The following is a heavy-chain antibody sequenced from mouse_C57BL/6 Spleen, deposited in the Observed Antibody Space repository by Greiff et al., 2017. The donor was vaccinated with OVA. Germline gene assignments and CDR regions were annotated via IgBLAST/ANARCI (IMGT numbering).Heavy chain of an antibody. CDR3: ARRMVTTIYYGG. CDR1: GYTFTSYW. CDR2: IDPSDSYT. D-gene: IGHD2-2*01. Sequence: QVQLQQPGAELVMPGASVKLSCKASGYTFTSYWMHWVKQRPGQGLEWIGEIDPSDSYTNYNQKFKGKSTLTVDKSSSTAYMQLSSLTSQDSAVYDFARRMVTTIYYGGWGHGTTLSVSS. J-gene: IGHJ2*01. V-gene: IGHV1-69*01.